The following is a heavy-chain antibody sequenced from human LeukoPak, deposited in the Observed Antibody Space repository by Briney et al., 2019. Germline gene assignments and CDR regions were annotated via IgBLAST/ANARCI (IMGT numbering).Heavy chain of an antibody. CDR2: IKQDGSEK. CDR3: ARYCGGDCYGMDV. V-gene: IGHV3-7*01. J-gene: IGHJ6*02. D-gene: IGHD2-21*01. CDR1: EFTFSSYW. Sequence: GGSLRLSCTASEFTFSSYWMSWVRQAPGKGLEWVANIKQDGSEKDYVDSVKGRFTISRDNAKNSLYLQMNSLRAEDTAVYYCARYCGGDCYGMDVWGQGTTVTVSS.